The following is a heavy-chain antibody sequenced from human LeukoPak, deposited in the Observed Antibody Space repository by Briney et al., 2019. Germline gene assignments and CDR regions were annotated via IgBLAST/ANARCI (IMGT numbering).Heavy chain of an antibody. J-gene: IGHJ4*02. D-gene: IGHD1-26*01. V-gene: IGHV3-23*01. CDR2: ISGSGGST. Sequence: GRSLRLSCAASGFTFDDYAMHWVRQAPGKGLEWVSAISGSGGSTYYADSVKGRFTISRDNSKNTLYLQMSSLKTEDTAVYYCTTDGVGVEGATYDNWGQGTLVSVSS. CDR3: TTDGVGVEGATYDN. CDR1: GFTFDDYA.